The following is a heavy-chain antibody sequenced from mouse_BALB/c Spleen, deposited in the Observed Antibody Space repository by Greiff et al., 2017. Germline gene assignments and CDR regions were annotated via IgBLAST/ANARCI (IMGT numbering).Heavy chain of an antibody. CDR1: GDSITSGY. CDR2: ISYSGST. V-gene: IGHV3-8*02. Sequence: EVQLQESGPSLVKPSQTLSLTCSVTGDSITSGYWNWIRKFPGIKLEYMGYISYSGSTYYNPSLKSRISITRDTSKNQYYLQLNSVTTEDTATYYCASGNRRGGNYYAMDYWGQGTSVTVSS. J-gene: IGHJ4*01. CDR3: ASGNRRGGNYYAMDY. D-gene: IGHD1-1*02.